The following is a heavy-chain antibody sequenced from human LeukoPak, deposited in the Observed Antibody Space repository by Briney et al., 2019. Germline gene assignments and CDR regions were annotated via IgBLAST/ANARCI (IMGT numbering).Heavy chain of an antibody. D-gene: IGHD6-13*01. CDR1: GYSFTSYW. CDR2: IYPGDSDT. V-gene: IGHV5-51*01. CDR3: ARQLGGGDTSSWFDY. J-gene: IGHJ4*02. Sequence: GESLKISCQGSGYSFTSYWIGWVRQMPGKGLEWMGIIYPGDSDTRYSPSFQGQVTISADKSISTAYLQWSSLKASDTAMYYCARQLGGGDTSSWFDYWGQGTLVTVSS.